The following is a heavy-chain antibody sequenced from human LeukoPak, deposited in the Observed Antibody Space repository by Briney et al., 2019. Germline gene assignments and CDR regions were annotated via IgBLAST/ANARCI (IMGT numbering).Heavy chain of an antibody. J-gene: IGHJ6*03. D-gene: IGHD2-2*01. Sequence: SETLSLTCTVSGGSISSDSYYWGWIRQPPGTGLQWIGCIYYSGSTYYKPSLKGRVTISVDTSKNQFSLKLSSVTAADTAVYYCARISRRDYYYYYYMDVWGKGTTVTVSS. CDR3: ARISRRDYYYYYYMDV. V-gene: IGHV4-39*07. CDR2: IYYSGST. CDR1: GGSISSDSYY.